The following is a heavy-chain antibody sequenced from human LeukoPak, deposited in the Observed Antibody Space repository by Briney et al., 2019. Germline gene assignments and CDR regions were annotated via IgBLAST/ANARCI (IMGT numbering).Heavy chain of an antibody. CDR3: AVDYGDFLFDY. Sequence: GASVTVSCKASGYTFTTYDINWVRQATGQGLEWMGWMNPNSGNTGYAQKFQGRVTMTRNTSISTAYMELSSLRSEDTAVYYCAVDYGDFLFDYWGQGTLVTVSS. J-gene: IGHJ4*02. D-gene: IGHD4-17*01. CDR2: MNPNSGNT. CDR1: GYTFTTYD. V-gene: IGHV1-8*01.